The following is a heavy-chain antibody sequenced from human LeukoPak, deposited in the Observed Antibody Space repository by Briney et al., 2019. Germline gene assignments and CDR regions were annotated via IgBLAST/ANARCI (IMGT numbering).Heavy chain of an antibody. D-gene: IGHD6-13*01. CDR2: ISAYNGNT. CDR1: GYTFTSYG. V-gene: IGHV1-18*01. CDR3: ASSGYSSTDYGMDV. Sequence: GASVKVSCKASGYTFTSYGISWVRQAPGQGLEWMGWISAYNGNTNYAQKLQGRVTMTTDTSTSTAYMELRSLRSDDTAVYYCASSGYSSTDYGMDVWGQGTTVTVSS. J-gene: IGHJ6*02.